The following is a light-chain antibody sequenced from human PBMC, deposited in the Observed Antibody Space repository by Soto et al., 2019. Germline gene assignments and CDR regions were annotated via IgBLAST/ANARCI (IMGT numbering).Light chain of an antibody. CDR1: LPINSD. V-gene: IGKV1-39*01. CDR3: QQSYVTPLT. CDR2: DAS. J-gene: IGKJ4*01. Sequence: IQWTLPPSSLSAPKGATVIINRRASLPINSDLIWYQHKPGKAPRLLLYDASSLQIGVPSRFTGSGSGTDFTLTMSDLQPDDLGTYYCQQSYVTPLTFGGGTKVDIK.